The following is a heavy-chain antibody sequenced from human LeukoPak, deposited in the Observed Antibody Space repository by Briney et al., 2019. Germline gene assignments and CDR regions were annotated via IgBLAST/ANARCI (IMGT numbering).Heavy chain of an antibody. V-gene: IGHV3-48*01. D-gene: IGHD3-3*01. Sequence: ETLSLTCAVSGYSISSGYYWGWVRQAPGKGLEWVSYISSSSSTIYYADSVKGRFTISRDNAKNSLYLQMNSLRAEDTAVYYCAREDFWSGFDIWGQGTMVTVSS. CDR2: ISSSSSTI. J-gene: IGHJ3*02. CDR3: AREDFWSGFDI. CDR1: GYSISSGYY.